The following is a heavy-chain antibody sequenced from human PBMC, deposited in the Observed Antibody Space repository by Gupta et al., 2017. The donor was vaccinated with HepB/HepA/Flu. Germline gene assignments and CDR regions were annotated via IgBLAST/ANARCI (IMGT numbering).Heavy chain of an antibody. J-gene: IGHJ5*02. D-gene: IGHD3-10*01. CDR3: THGVWFDP. V-gene: IGHV3-9*01. CDR1: GFAVDAYA. CDR2: ISWNSAKT. Sequence: EVQLVESGGGLVQPGRTLSLSCAASGFAVDAYAMHWVRQVPGKGLEWVSYISWNSAKTDYADSVKGRFTISRDNAKNSLYLQMNSLRPEDTALYDCTHGVWFDPWGQGTLVTVSS.